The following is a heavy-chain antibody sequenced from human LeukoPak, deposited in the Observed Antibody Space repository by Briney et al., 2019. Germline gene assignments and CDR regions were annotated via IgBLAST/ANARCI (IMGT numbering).Heavy chain of an antibody. J-gene: IGHJ4*02. D-gene: IGHD2-15*01. V-gene: IGHV3-23*01. CDR3: ANAGLGSGRRD. Sequence: GGSLRPSCAASGFTFSSYAMSWVRQPPGKGLDWVSTISFSGGYTYYADSVKGRFTISRDNSKNTLYLKMNSLRVEDTAVYYCANAGLGSGRRDWGQGILVTVSS. CDR1: GFTFSSYA. CDR2: ISFSGGYT.